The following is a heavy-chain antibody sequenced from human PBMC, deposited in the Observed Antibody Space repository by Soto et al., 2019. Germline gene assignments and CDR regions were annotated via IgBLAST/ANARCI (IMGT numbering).Heavy chain of an antibody. CDR1: GASVVYGNW. V-gene: IGHV4-4*02. CDR2: VSSARRD. D-gene: IGHD2-21*01. Sequence: QVQLQESGPGLVRPWGTLSLTRSVSGASVVYGNWWSWVRQSPGKGLEWIGEVSSARRDHYNPSLQSRVTISFAYSKTQYSLLLTSVTVADAVIYYCARGFHYSLPTFDWGRGTVVTVS. CDR3: ARGFHYSLPTFD. J-gene: IGHJ4*02.